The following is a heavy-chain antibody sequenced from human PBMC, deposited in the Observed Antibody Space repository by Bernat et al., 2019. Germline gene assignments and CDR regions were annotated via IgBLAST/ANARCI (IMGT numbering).Heavy chain of an antibody. D-gene: IGHD3-22*01. V-gene: IGHV3-15*07. Sequence: SVSNAWMNWVRQAPGKGLEWVGHIKSKTDGGTTDYAAPLKGRFTISRDDSKNTLYLQMNSLKTRDTAVYYCTTYYYDSSGYNFDYWGQGTLVTVSS. CDR2: IKSKTDGGTT. CDR1: SVSNAW. J-gene: IGHJ4*01. CDR3: TTYYYDSSGYNFDY.